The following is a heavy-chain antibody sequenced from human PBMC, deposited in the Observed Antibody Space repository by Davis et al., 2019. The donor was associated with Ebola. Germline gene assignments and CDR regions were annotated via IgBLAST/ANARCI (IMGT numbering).Heavy chain of an antibody. D-gene: IGHD3-10*01. CDR2: IYYSGST. CDR1: GGPISSSSYY. Sequence: SETLSLTCTVSGGPISSSSYYWGWIRQPPGKGLEWIGSIYYSGSTYYNPSLKSRVTISVDTSKNQFSLKLSSVTAADTAVYYCAGTYGSGIYYGMDVWGQGTTVTVSS. CDR3: AGTYGSGIYYGMDV. V-gene: IGHV4-39*01. J-gene: IGHJ6*02.